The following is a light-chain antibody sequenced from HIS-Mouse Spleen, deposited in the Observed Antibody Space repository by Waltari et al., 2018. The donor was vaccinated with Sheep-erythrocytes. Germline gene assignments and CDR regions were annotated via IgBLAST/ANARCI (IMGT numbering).Light chain of an antibody. V-gene: IGLV2-23*01. J-gene: IGLJ3*02. CDR2: ERI. CDR3: CSYAGSSTWV. CDR1: SSEVGIYNF. Sequence: QSALTQPAPVSGSPGQSTNISCTGPSSEVGIYNFVSWYRQHPGQAPNLMIHERIKRPSGVSNRFSGSKSGNTASLTISGLQAEDEADYYCCSYAGSSTWVFGGGTKLTVL.